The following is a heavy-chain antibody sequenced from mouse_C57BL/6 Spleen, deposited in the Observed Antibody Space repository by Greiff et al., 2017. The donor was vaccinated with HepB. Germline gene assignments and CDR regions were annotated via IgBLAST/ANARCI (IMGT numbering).Heavy chain of an antibody. J-gene: IGHJ4*01. CDR1: GYTFTSYW. CDR2: IHPNSGST. CDR3: ARGDDYGYAMDY. Sequence: QVQLQQPGAELVKPGASVKLSCKASGYTFTSYWMHWVKQRPGQGLEWIGMIHPNSGSTNYNEKFKSKATLTVDKSSSTAYMQLSSLTSEDSAVYYCARGDDYGYAMDYGGQGTSVTVSS. V-gene: IGHV1-64*01. D-gene: IGHD2-4*01.